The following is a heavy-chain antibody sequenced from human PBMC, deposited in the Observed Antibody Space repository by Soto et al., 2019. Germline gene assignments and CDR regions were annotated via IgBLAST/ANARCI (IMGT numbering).Heavy chain of an antibody. Sequence: QPGGSLRLSCAASGFTFNNYAMNWVRQAPGKGLEWAATISATGGSTYYADSVKGRFTISRDNSKNTLYLQMNGLRVEDTAVYYCAKDRLAGNFDYWGQGTQVTVSS. CDR3: AKDRLAGNFDY. CDR2: ISATGGST. V-gene: IGHV3-23*01. CDR1: GFTFNNYA. J-gene: IGHJ4*02.